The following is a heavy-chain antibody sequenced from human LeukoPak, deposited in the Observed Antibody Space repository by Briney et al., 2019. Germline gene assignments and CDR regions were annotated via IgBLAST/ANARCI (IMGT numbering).Heavy chain of an antibody. CDR1: GVPISTCY. Sequence: ETLSLTGSVSGVPISTCYWSWIRQSPGKGLEWIAYVYYNGDIMYNPSLKSRVTISVDKSKNQFSLKLSSVTAADTAVYYCARVSGWYSYYFDYWGQGTLVTVSS. V-gene: IGHV4-59*12. CDR2: VYYNGDI. J-gene: IGHJ4*02. CDR3: ARVSGWYSYYFDY. D-gene: IGHD6-19*01.